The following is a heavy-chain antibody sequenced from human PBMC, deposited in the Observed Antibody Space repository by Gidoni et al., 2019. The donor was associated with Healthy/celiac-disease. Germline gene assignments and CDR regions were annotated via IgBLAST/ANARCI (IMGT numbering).Heavy chain of an antibody. D-gene: IGHD6-19*01. J-gene: IGHJ4*02. CDR3: ARGQERAVAGHFDY. CDR2: INHSGST. V-gene: IGHV4-34*01. Sequence: QVQLQQWGAGLLKPSETLSLTCAVYGGSFSGYYWSWIRQPPGKGLEWIGEINHSGSTNYNPSLKSRVTISVDTSKNQFSLKLSSVTAADTAVYYCARGQERAVAGHFDYWGQGTLVTVSS. CDR1: GGSFSGYY.